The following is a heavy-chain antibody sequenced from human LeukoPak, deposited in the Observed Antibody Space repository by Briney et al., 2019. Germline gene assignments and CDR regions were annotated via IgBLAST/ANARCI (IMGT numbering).Heavy chain of an antibody. V-gene: IGHV1-24*01. CDR2: FDPEDGET. J-gene: IGHJ5*02. Sequence: GASVKVSCKVSGYTLTDLYMHWVRQGHGKGLEWMGGFDPEDGETIYAQKFQGRVTMTEDTSTDTAYMELTSLRSEDTAVYYCATGHSKQWGDWFDPWGQGTLVTVSS. D-gene: IGHD6-19*01. CDR3: ATGHSKQWGDWFDP. CDR1: GYTLTDLY.